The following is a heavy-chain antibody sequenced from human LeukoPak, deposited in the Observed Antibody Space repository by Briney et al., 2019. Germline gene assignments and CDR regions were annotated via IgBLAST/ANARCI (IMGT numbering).Heavy chain of an antibody. CDR3: ARARGSVEMAT. D-gene: IGHD5-24*01. V-gene: IGHV1-18*01. J-gene: IGHJ4*02. CDR1: GYTFTSYG. CDR2: ISAYNGNT. Sequence: ASVKVSCKASGYTFTSYGISWVRQAPGQGLEWMGWISAYNGNTNYAQKFQGRVTMTRDTSISTAYMELSRLRSDDTAVYYCARARGSVEMATWGQGTLVTVSS.